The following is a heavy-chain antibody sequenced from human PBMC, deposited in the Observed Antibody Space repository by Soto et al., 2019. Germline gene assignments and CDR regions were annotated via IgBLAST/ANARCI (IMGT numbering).Heavy chain of an antibody. CDR2: ISYDGSNK. CDR1: GFTFSSYA. J-gene: IGHJ4*02. CDR3: AREGDYIPPIGYFDY. V-gene: IGHV3-30-3*01. Sequence: PGGSLRLSCAASGFTFSSYAMHWVRQAPGKGLEWVAVISYDGSNKYYADSVKGRFTISRDNSKNTLYLQMNSLRAEDTAVYYCAREGDYIPPIGYFDYWGQGTLVTVSS. D-gene: IGHD4-4*01.